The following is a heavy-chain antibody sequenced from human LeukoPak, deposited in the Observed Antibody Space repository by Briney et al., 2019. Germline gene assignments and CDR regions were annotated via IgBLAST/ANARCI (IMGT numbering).Heavy chain of an antibody. Sequence: ASVKVSCKASGYTFTGCYMHWVRQAPGQGLEWMGWINPNSGGTNYAQKFQGRVTMTRATSISPAYMELSRLSYDEPAVYCCAGPVTTSGFDYWGQGTLVTVSS. CDR3: AGPVTTSGFDY. CDR2: INPNSGGT. D-gene: IGHD4-17*01. V-gene: IGHV1-2*02. CDR1: GYTFTGCY. J-gene: IGHJ4*02.